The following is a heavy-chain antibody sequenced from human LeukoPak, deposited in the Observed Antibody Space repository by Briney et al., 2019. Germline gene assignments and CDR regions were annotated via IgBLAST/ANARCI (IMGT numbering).Heavy chain of an antibody. CDR1: GGSFSGYY. CDR2: INHSGST. Sequence: SETLSLTCAVYGGSFSGYYWSWIRQPPGKGLEWIGEINHSGSTNYNPSLKSRVTISVDTSKNQFSLKLSSVTAADTAVYYCAGAATIGAAAYGGQGTLVTVSS. J-gene: IGHJ4*02. D-gene: IGHD5-24*01. CDR3: AGAATIGAAAY. V-gene: IGHV4-34*01.